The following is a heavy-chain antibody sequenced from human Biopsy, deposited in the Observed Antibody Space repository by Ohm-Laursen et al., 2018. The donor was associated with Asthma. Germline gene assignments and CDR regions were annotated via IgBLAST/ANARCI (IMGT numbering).Heavy chain of an antibody. CDR1: GITFSTYG. J-gene: IGHJ6*02. CDR2: IWYDGRKK. V-gene: IGHV3-33*01. CDR3: ARKIAARGGMGV. Sequence: SLRLSCAASGITFSTYGMHWVRQAPGKGLEWVSFIWYDGRKKTYADSVKGRFAISRDNSKNALYLQMNSLRAEDTAVYYCARKIAARGGMGVWGQGTTVTVSS. D-gene: IGHD6-6*01.